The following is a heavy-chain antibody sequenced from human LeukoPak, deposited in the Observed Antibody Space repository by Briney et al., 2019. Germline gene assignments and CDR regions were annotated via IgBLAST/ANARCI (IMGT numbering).Heavy chain of an antibody. CDR1: GGSISSGGYY. CDR3: AKKTPISYGRGSFYPTPPHFDY. CDR2: IYYSGST. J-gene: IGHJ4*02. Sequence: PSQTLSLTCTVSGGSISSGGYYWRWIRQHPGKGLEWIGYIYYSGSTYYNPSLKSRVTISVDTSKNQFSLKLSSVTAADTAVYYCAKKTPISYGRGSFYPTPPHFDYGGQEPLVTVPS. V-gene: IGHV4-31*03. D-gene: IGHD3-10*01.